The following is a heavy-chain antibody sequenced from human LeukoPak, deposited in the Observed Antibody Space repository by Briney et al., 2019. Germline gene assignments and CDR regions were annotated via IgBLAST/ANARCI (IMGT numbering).Heavy chain of an antibody. CDR3: ARRATPLWFGERGNWFDP. V-gene: IGHV1-2*02. CDR1: GYTFTGYY. Sequence: ASVKVSCKASGYTFTGYYMHWVRQAPGQGLEWMGWINPNSGGTNYAQKFQGRVTMTRDTSISTAYMELSSLRSEDTAVYYCARRATPLWFGERGNWFDPWGQGTLVTVSS. CDR2: INPNSGGT. D-gene: IGHD3-10*01. J-gene: IGHJ5*02.